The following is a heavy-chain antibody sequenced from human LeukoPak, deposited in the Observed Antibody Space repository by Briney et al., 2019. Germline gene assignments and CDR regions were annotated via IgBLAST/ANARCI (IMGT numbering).Heavy chain of an antibody. Sequence: GASVKVSCKASGYTFTSYGISWVRQAPGQGLEWMGWISAYNGKTNYAQKLQGRVTMTTDTSTSTAYMELRSLRSDDTAVYYCARDLSWSKIVGAAHYWGQGTLVTVSS. CDR3: ARDLSWSKIVGAAHY. D-gene: IGHD1-26*01. CDR2: ISAYNGKT. CDR1: GYTFTSYG. V-gene: IGHV1-18*01. J-gene: IGHJ4*02.